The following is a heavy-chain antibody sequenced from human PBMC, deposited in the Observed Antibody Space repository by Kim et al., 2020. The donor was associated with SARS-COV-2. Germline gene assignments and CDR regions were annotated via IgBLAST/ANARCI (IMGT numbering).Heavy chain of an antibody. D-gene: IGHD1-20*01. Sequence: SQTLSLTCAISGDSVSSNSAAWNWIRQSPSRGLEWLGRTYYRSKWYNAYALSVKSRITINPDTPKNQFSLQLNSVTPEDTAVYYCAAQLVTGDAFDIWGQGTMVTVSS. CDR1: GDSVSSNSAA. CDR3: AAQLVTGDAFDI. CDR2: TYYRSKWYN. J-gene: IGHJ3*02. V-gene: IGHV6-1*01.